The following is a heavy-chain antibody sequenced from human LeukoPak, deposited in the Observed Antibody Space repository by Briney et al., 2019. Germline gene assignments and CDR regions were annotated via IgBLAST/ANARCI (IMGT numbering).Heavy chain of an antibody. CDR1: GVSISSGGYS. CDR2: IYHSGST. Sequence: PSQTLSLTCAVSGVSISSGGYSWSWIRQPPGKGLEWIGYIYHSGSTYYNPSLKSRVTISVDRSKNQFSLKLSSVTAADTAVYYCARHLDGAPRPRLDYYGMDVWGQGTTVTVSS. J-gene: IGHJ6*02. CDR3: ARHLDGAPRPRLDYYGMDV. V-gene: IGHV4-30-2*01. D-gene: IGHD6-6*01.